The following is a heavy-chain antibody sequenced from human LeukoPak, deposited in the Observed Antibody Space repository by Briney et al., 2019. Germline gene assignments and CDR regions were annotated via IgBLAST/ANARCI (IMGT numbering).Heavy chain of an antibody. CDR3: ARPQVGATSGFDY. D-gene: IGHD1-26*01. CDR2: IFHSGRT. J-gene: IGHJ4*02. CDR1: GYSISSGYY. V-gene: IGHV4-38-2*02. Sequence: SETLSLTCTVSGYSISSGYYWGWIRQSPGKGPEWIGSIFHSGRTYYNPSLKSRVTISVDTSKNQFSLALTSATDTDTAVYYCARPQVGATSGFDYWGQGTLVTVSA.